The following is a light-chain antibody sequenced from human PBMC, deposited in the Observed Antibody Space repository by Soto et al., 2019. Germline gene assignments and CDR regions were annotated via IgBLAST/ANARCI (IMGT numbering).Light chain of an antibody. J-gene: IGKJ3*01. Sequence: EIVLTQSPATLSLSPGERSTLSCRVSQSVSRSYLAWYQQKHGQAPRVXIYGASSRATGIPDRFSGSGAGTDFTLTISRLEPEDFEVDYCQQYGSSTGHFGPGTKVDIK. CDR2: GAS. CDR1: QSVSRSY. CDR3: QQYGSSTGH. V-gene: IGKV3-20*01.